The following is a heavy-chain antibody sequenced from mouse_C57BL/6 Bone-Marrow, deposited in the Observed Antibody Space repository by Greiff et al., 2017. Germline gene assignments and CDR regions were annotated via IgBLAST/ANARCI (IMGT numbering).Heavy chain of an antibody. V-gene: IGHV1-82*01. CDR1: GYAFSSSW. D-gene: IGHD3-2*02. CDR2: IYPGDGDT. CDR3: ARELRLRMDY. Sequence: VQLQQSGAELVRPGASVEISCKASGYAFSSSWMNWVKQRPGKGLEWIGRIYPGDGDTNYNGKFKGKATLTADKSSSTAYMQLSSLTSEDSAVYFCARELRLRMDYWGQGTSVTVSS. J-gene: IGHJ4*01.